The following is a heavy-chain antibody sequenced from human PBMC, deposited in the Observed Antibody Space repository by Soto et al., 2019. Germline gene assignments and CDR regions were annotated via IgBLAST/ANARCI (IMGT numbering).Heavy chain of an antibody. D-gene: IGHD3-3*01. Sequence: QVQLQQWGAGLLKPSETLSLTCAVYGGSFSGYYWSWIRQPPGKGLEWIGEINHSGSTNYNPSLKSRVTISVDTSKNQFSLKLSSVTAADTAVYYCARGHFTIFGVPNRRFDYWGQGTLVTVSS. J-gene: IGHJ4*02. CDR3: ARGHFTIFGVPNRRFDY. V-gene: IGHV4-34*01. CDR1: GGSFSGYY. CDR2: INHSGST.